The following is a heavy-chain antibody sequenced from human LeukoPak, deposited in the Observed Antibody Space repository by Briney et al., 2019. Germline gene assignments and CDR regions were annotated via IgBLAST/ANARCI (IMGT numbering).Heavy chain of an antibody. J-gene: IGHJ5*02. CDR2: ISNGGYPT. CDR3: TRENYVPDA. Sequence: GGSLRLSCVASGYTFSHYWMSWVRQTPGKGLEWVASISNGGYPTYYVDSVRGRFTISRDDARNSLFLQMNGLRADDTAVYYCTRENYVPDAWGQGTLVTVSS. V-gene: IGHV3-7*03. CDR1: GYTFSHYW. D-gene: IGHD3-10*02.